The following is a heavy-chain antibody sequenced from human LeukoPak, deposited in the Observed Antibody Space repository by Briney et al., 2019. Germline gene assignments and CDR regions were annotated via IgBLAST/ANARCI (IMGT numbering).Heavy chain of an antibody. CDR3: ARGVRPPDLDY. CDR2: IYYSGST. D-gene: IGHD2-2*01. Sequence: SETLSLTCTVSGGSISSYYWSWIRQPPGKGLEWIGYIYYSGSTNYNPSLKSRVTISVDTSKNQYSLKLSSVTAADTAVYYCARGVRPPDLDYWGQGTLVTVSS. V-gene: IGHV4-59*01. CDR1: GGSISSYY. J-gene: IGHJ4*02.